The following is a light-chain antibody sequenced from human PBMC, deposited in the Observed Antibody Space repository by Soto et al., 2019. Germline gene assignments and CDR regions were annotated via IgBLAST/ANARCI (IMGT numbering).Light chain of an antibody. Sequence: EIVLTQSPDTLSLSPGEXAXXXXXXXQSVSSSYLAWYQQKPGQAPRLLIYGASSRATGIPDRFSGSGSGTDFTLTISRLEPEDFAVYYCQQYGSSPPWTFGQGTKVDIK. CDR3: QQYGSSPPWT. CDR2: GAS. CDR1: QSVSSSY. J-gene: IGKJ1*01. V-gene: IGKV3-20*01.